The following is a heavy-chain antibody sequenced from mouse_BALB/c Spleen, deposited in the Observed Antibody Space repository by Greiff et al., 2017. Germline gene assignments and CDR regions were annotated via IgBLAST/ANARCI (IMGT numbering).Heavy chain of an antibody. CDR2: ISYSGST. J-gene: IGHJ1*01. V-gene: IGHV3-2*02. CDR1: GYSITSDYV. D-gene: IGHD1-2*01. CDR3: TSSDLLRPRYFDV. Sequence: EVKVEESGPGLVKPSQSLSLTCTVTGYSITSDYVWRWIRQLPGNKVGWGGNISYSGSTSYNPSLNSRITITRDTSKNKFFLQLNSVTTEDTASYCCTSSDLLRPRYFDVWGAGTTVTVSS.